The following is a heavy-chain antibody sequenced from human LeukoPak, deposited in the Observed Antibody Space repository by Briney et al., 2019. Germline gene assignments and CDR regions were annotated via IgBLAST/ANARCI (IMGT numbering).Heavy chain of an antibody. D-gene: IGHD3-22*01. CDR2: ITSSSNAI. V-gene: IGHV3-48*01. CDR3: ARESGSSGYPFDY. J-gene: IGHJ4*02. Sequence: PGGSLRLPCAASGFSFSSYSMNWVRQAPGKGLEWVSYITSSSNAIYYADSVKGRFTISRDNAKNSLYLQMNSLRAEDTAVYYCARESGSSGYPFDYWGQGILVSVSS. CDR1: GFSFSSYS.